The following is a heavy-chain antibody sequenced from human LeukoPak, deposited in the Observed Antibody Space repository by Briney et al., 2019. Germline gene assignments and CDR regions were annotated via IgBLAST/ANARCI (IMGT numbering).Heavy chain of an antibody. CDR2: TSGSGGST. Sequence: GGSLRLSCAASGFTFRNYAMSWVRQAPGKGLEWVSSTSGSGGSTEYADSVKGRFTISRDNSKNTLYLQMNSLRAEDTAVYYCAKGTGYYPEGSDYWGQGTLVTVSS. CDR1: GFTFRNYA. D-gene: IGHD3-22*01. J-gene: IGHJ4*02. V-gene: IGHV3-23*01. CDR3: AKGTGYYPEGSDY.